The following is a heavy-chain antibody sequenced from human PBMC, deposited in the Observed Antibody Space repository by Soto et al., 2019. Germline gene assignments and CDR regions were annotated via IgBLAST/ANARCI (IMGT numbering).Heavy chain of an antibody. J-gene: IGHJ5*02. CDR3: ARRERAAGTDWWFDP. V-gene: IGHV4-39*01. Sequence: QLQLQESGPGLVKPSETLSLTCTVSGGSISSSSFHWDWIRQPPGKGLEWIGSIDYSGSTYYSPSLKSRVTISVDTSKNQLSQKLSSVTAANTAVYYCARRERAAGTDWWFDPWGQGTLVTVSS. D-gene: IGHD6-13*01. CDR2: IDYSGST. CDR1: GGSISSSSFH.